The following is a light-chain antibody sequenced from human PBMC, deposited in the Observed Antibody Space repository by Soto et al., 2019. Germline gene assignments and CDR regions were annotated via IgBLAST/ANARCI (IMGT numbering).Light chain of an antibody. CDR3: QQYGSSPYT. Sequence: EIVMTQSPATLSLSPGDSATLSCRGSQSVNSSYLAWYQQKPGQAPRLLIYDESTRATGIPDRLSGSGSGTDFNLTISRLEPEDFAVYYCQQYGSSPYTCGLGTKVDIK. V-gene: IGKV3-20*01. J-gene: IGKJ2*01. CDR2: DES. CDR1: QSVNSSY.